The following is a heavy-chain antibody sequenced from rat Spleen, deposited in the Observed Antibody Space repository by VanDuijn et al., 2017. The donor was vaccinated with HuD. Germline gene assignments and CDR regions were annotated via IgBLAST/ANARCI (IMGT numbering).Heavy chain of an antibody. D-gene: IGHD4-3*01. CDR3: ASLGVGGFAY. CDR1: GFTFSNYD. Sequence: EVQLAESGGGLVQPGRSMKLSCTALGFTFSNYDMAWVRQAPTKGLEWVASINFDGSGTYYRDSVKGRFTISRDNAKSTLYLQMDSLRAEDTATYYCASLGVGGFAYWGQGTLVTVSS. V-gene: IGHV5-25*01. CDR2: INFDGSGT. J-gene: IGHJ3*01.